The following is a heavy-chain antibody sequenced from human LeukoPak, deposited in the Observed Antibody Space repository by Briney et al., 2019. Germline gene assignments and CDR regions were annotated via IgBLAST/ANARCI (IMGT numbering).Heavy chain of an antibody. D-gene: IGHD2-2*01. CDR2: IIPILCIA. CDR3: ATARVVPAGGGAYYYYGMDV. J-gene: IGHJ6*02. CDR1: GGTFSSYA. V-gene: IGHV1-69*04. Sequence: SVKVSCKASGGTFSSYAISWVRQAPGQGLEWMGRIIPILCIANYAQKFQGRVRITADKSTNTAYMELSSLRSEDTAVYYCATARVVPAGGGAYYYYGMDVWGQGTTVTVSS.